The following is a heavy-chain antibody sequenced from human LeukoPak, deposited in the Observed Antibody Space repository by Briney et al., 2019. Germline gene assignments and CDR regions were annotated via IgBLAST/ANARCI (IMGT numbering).Heavy chain of an antibody. J-gene: IGHJ6*02. CDR1: GYTFTSYY. CDR2: IHPSGGST. V-gene: IGHV1-46*01. Sequence: ASVKVSCKASGYTFTSYYIHWVRQAYGQGFEWMGIIHPSGGSTSYAQRFQGRVTMTRDTSTSTLYMELSSLRSEDTAVYYCARDARLQYYGMDVWGQGTTVTVSS. CDR3: ARDARLQYYGMDV.